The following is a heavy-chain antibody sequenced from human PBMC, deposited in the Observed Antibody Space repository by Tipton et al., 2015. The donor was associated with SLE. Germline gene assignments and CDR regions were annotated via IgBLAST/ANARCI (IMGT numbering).Heavy chain of an antibody. CDR3: AKEKGIAAAGLNY. CDR2: IWHDGSNK. V-gene: IGHV3-30*18. CDR1: GFTFSRYG. J-gene: IGHJ4*02. D-gene: IGHD6-13*01. Sequence: SLRLSCAASGFTFSRYGMHWVRQSPGKGLEWVAVIWHDGSNKYYADSVKGRFTISRDNSKNTLYLQMNSLRAEDTAVYYCAKEKGIAAAGLNYWGQGTLVTVSS.